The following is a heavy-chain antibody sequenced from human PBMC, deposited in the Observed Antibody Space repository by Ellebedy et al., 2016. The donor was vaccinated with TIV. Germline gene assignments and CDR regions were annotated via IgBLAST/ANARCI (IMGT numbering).Heavy chain of an antibody. J-gene: IGHJ5*02. V-gene: IGHV3-48*02. CDR1: GFTFSSYS. Sequence: GGSLRLXXAASGFTFSSYSMNWVRQAPGKGLEWVSSISSSSSTIYYADSVKGRFTISRDNAKNSLYLQMNSLRDEDTAVYYCARDLGGVGADPYNWFNPWGQGTLVTVSS. CDR3: ARDLGGVGADPYNWFNP. CDR2: ISSSSSTI. D-gene: IGHD1-26*01.